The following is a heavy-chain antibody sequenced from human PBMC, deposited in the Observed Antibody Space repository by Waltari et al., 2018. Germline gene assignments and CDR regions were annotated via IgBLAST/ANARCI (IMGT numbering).Heavy chain of an antibody. CDR3: VKSYYYDSSSYETYLYYFDY. CDR2: ISSNGGST. CDR1: GFTFSSYA. Sequence: EVQLVESGGGLVQPGGSLRLSCSASGFTFSSYAMHWVRQAPGKGLEYVSAISSNGGSTYYADSVKGRFTISRDNSKNTLYLQMSSLRAEDTAVYYCVKSYYYDSSSYETYLYYFDYWGQGTLVTVSS. D-gene: IGHD3-22*01. J-gene: IGHJ4*02. V-gene: IGHV3-64D*06.